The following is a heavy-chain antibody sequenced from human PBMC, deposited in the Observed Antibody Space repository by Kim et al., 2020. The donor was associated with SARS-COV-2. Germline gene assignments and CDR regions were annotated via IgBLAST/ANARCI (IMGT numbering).Heavy chain of an antibody. Sequence: SETLSLTCAVYGGSFSGYYWSWIRQPPGKGLEWIGEINHSGSTNYIPSLKSRVTISVDTSKNQFSLRLSSVSAADTAVYYCAGPGDYDFWSGYFTSWGQGTLVTVSS. CDR3: AGPGDYDFWSGYFTS. CDR2: INHSGST. D-gene: IGHD3-3*01. V-gene: IGHV4-34*01. CDR1: GGSFSGYY. J-gene: IGHJ4*02.